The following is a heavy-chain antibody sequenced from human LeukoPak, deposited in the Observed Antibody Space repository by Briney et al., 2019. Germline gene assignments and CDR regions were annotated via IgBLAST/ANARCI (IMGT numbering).Heavy chain of an antibody. V-gene: IGHV1-2*02. CDR3: ARVHGNCSPTSCYSDFDY. Sequence: ASVTVSFKASGYTFTDYYINWVRQAPGQGLEWMGWINPNTGGTNYAQKFHGRVTMTRDTSISTTYMELSRLKSDDTAVYYCARVHGNCSPTSCYSDFDYWSQGSLVSVSS. CDR2: INPNTGGT. D-gene: IGHD2-2*02. CDR1: GYTFTDYY. J-gene: IGHJ4*02.